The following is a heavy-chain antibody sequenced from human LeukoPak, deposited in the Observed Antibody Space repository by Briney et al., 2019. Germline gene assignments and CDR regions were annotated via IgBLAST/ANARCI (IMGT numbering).Heavy chain of an antibody. Sequence: SETLSLTCAVYGGSFSGYYWSWIRQPPGKWLEWIGEINHSGSTNYNPSLKSRVTISVDTSKNQFSLKLSSVTAADTAVYYCARLFVTTHNYYYYGMDVWGKGTTVTVSS. V-gene: IGHV4-34*01. CDR1: GGSFSGYY. J-gene: IGHJ6*04. D-gene: IGHD4-17*01. CDR2: INHSGST. CDR3: ARLFVTTHNYYYYGMDV.